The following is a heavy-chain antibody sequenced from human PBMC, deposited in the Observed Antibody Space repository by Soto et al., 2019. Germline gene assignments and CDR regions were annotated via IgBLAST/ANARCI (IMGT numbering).Heavy chain of an antibody. V-gene: IGHV4-39*01. D-gene: IGHD2-15*01. Sequence: QLQLQESGPGLVKPSETLSLTCTVSGGSISSSSYYWGWIRQPPGKGLEWIGSIYYSGSTYYNPSLKSRVTISEDTSKNQFSLKLSSVTAADTAVYYCARLRSYCSGGSCYYNWFDPWGQGTLVTVSS. CDR3: ARLRSYCSGGSCYYNWFDP. CDR1: GGSISSSSYY. CDR2: IYYSGST. J-gene: IGHJ5*02.